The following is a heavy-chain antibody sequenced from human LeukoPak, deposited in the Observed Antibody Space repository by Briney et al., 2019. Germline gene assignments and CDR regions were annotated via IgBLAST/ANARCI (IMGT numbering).Heavy chain of an antibody. CDR2: IYYSGST. Sequence: PSETLSLTCTVSGGSISSYYWGWIRQPPGKGLEWIGSIYYSGSTYYNPSLKSRVTISVDTSKNQFSLKLSSVTAADTAVYYCARDLDRVGATGGSDYWGQGTLVTVSS. J-gene: IGHJ4*02. CDR1: GGSISSYY. V-gene: IGHV4-39*07. D-gene: IGHD1-26*01. CDR3: ARDLDRVGATGGSDY.